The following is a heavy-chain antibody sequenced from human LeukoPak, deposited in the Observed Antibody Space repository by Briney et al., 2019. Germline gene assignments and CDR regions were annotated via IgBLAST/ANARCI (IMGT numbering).Heavy chain of an antibody. Sequence: ASVKVSCKASGYTFTSYGISWVRQAPGQGLEWMGWISAYNGNTNYAQKLQGRVTMTTDTSTSTAYMELRSLRSDDTAVYYCARDDDSSGYYDIFDYWGQGTLVTVSS. CDR2: ISAYNGNT. D-gene: IGHD3-22*01. V-gene: IGHV1-18*01. J-gene: IGHJ4*02. CDR3: ARDDDSSGYYDIFDY. CDR1: GYTFTSYG.